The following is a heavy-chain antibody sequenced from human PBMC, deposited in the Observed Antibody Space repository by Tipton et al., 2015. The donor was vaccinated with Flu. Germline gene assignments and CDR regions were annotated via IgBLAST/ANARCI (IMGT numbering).Heavy chain of an antibody. CDR3: ARSGVVVSI. CDR1: RFSINSGFY. Sequence: GLVKPSETLTLTCAVSRFSINSGFYWGWIRQFPGKRLQWIGNIFHSGKAYYNESLTSRVSMSVDTSKNEFYLKIFSVTAADTATYFCARSGVVVSIWGQGSLVTVSS. V-gene: IGHV4-38-2*01. J-gene: IGHJ4*02. D-gene: IGHD2-15*01. CDR2: IFHSGKA.